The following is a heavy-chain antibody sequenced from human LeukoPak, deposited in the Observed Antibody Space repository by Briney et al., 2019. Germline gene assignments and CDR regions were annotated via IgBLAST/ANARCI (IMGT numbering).Heavy chain of an antibody. CDR3: ARTRHVGALAFDI. V-gene: IGHV3-9*01. Sequence: GGSLRLSWAASGFTFDDYAMHGVRQAPGKGLEWVSGISWNSGSIGYADSVKGRFTISRDNAKNSLYLQMNSLRAEDTALYYCARTRHVGALAFDIWGQGTMVTVSS. J-gene: IGHJ3*02. CDR2: ISWNSGSI. CDR1: GFTFDDYA. D-gene: IGHD1-1*01.